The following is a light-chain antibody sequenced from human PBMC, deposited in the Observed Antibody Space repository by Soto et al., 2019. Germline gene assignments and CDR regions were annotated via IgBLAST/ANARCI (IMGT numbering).Light chain of an antibody. Sequence: IQIIKSTSTPSASVGDRVTITFRASQSISSWLAWYQQKPGKAPKLLIYKASTLESGVPSNFSGSGSGTEFTLTISSLQPEDFATYYCQQYNSYPWTFGQGTKVDIK. CDR3: QQYNSYPWT. CDR2: KAS. V-gene: IGKV1-5*03. J-gene: IGKJ1*01. CDR1: QSISSW.